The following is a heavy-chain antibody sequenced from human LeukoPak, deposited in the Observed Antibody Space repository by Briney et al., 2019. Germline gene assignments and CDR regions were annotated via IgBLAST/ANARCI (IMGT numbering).Heavy chain of an antibody. CDR2: IYYSGST. Sequence: SETLSLTCTVSGGSISSYYWSWIRQPPGKGLDWIGYIYYSGSTNYNPSLKSRVTISVDTSKNQFSLKLSSVTAADTAVYYCARHSIFGVVIDYWGQGTLVTVSS. J-gene: IGHJ4*02. CDR1: GGSISSYY. D-gene: IGHD3-3*01. V-gene: IGHV4-59*08. CDR3: ARHSIFGVVIDY.